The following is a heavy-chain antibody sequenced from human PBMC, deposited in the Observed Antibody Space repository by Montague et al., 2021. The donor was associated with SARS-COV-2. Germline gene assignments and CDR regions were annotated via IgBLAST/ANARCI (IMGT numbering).Heavy chain of an antibody. CDR3: ARAYCGGDCYFYWYFDL. V-gene: IGHV6-1*01. J-gene: IGHJ2*01. Sequence: CAISGDSVSSNIATWNWIRQSPSRGLEWLGRTYYRSKWYNDYVVSVKSRVIINPDTSNNRISLQLNSVTPEDTAVYYCARAYCGGDCYFYWYFDLWGRGTLVTVSS. CDR1: GDSVSSNIAT. D-gene: IGHD2-21*02. CDR2: TYYRSKWYN.